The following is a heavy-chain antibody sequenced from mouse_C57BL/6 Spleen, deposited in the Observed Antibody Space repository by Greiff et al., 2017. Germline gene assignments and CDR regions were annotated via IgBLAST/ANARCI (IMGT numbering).Heavy chain of an antibody. CDR1: GYTFTSYW. CDR3: ARSRAWGSSYAMGD. CDR2: IHPNSGST. Sequence: QVQLQQPGAELVKPGASVKLSCKASGYTFTSYWMHWVKQRPGHGLEWIGMIHPNSGSTNYNEKFKSKATLTVDKSSSTAYMQLSSLTSEDSAVYYGARSRAWGSSYAMGDWGQGTSVTGSS. J-gene: IGHJ4*01. D-gene: IGHD3-3*01. V-gene: IGHV1-64*01.